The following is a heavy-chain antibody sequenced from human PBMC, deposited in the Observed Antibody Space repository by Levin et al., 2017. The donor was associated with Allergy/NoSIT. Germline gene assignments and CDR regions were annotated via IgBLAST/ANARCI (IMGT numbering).Heavy chain of an antibody. CDR3: ARGQPKYGF. CDR2: INHSGST. D-gene: IGHD2-2*01. Sequence: SETLSLTCAVYGGSFSGYYWSWIRQPPGKGLEWIGEINHSGSTNYNPSLKSRVTISVDTSKNQFSLKLSSVTAADTAVYYCARGQPKYGFWGQGTLVTVSS. V-gene: IGHV4-34*01. CDR1: GGSFSGYY. J-gene: IGHJ4*02.